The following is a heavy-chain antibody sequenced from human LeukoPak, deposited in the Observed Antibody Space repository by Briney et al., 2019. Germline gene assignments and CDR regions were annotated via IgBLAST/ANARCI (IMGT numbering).Heavy chain of an antibody. CDR2: INPNSGGT. CDR3: ARTHFYVWGSYRYGRYFDY. CDR1: GYTFTGYY. J-gene: IGHJ4*02. V-gene: IGHV1-2*02. D-gene: IGHD3-16*02. Sequence: EASVKVSCKASGYTFTGYYMHWVRQAPGQGLEWMGWINPNSGGTNYAQKFQGRVTVTRDTSISTAYMELSRLRSDDTAVYYCARTHFYVWGSYRYGRYFDYWGQGTLVTVSS.